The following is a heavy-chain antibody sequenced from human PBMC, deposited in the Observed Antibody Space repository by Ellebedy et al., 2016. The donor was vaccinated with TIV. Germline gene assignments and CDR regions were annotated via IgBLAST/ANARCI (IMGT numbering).Heavy chain of an antibody. CDR2: ISSDGGTN. CDR1: GFTFSTYA. V-gene: IGHV3-30*04. CDR3: AKADCSGGRCCSDY. J-gene: IGHJ4*02. Sequence: GESLKISXAASGFTFSTYAMHWVRQAPGKGLEWVAVISSDGGTNYYADSVKGRLTISRDNSKSTLYLQMNSLTAEDTAMYYCAKADCSGGRCCSDYWGQGTLVIVSS. D-gene: IGHD2-15*01.